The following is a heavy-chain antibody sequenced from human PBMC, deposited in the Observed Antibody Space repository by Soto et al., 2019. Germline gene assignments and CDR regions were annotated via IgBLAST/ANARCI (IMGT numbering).Heavy chain of an antibody. Sequence: SETLSLTCAVSGGSISSGGYSWSWIRQAPGRGLEWIGYTYHRGSTNYSPSLKSRVAISLDTSENQFSLKVNSVTAADTAVYYCARIGGYHGPLDYWGQGTPVTVSS. J-gene: IGHJ4*02. CDR1: GGSISSGGYS. V-gene: IGHV4-61*08. D-gene: IGHD6-25*01. CDR3: ARIGGYHGPLDY. CDR2: TYHRGST.